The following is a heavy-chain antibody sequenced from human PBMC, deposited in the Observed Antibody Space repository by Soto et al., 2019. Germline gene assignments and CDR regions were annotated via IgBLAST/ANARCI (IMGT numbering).Heavy chain of an antibody. CDR3: ARDQESGNYLYYFDY. V-gene: IGHV3-53*01. D-gene: IGHD1-26*01. Sequence: GGSLRLSCAASWFTVTSNYMSWVRQAPGKGLEWVSVIYSGGATYYADSVKGRFTISRDNSKNTLYLQMNSLRVEDTAVYYCARDQESGNYLYYFDYWGQGTLVTVSS. J-gene: IGHJ4*02. CDR1: WFTVTSNY. CDR2: IYSGGAT.